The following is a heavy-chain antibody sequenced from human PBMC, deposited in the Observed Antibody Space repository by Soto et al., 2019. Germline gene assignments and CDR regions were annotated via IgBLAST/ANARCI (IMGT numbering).Heavy chain of an antibody. D-gene: IGHD6-19*01. CDR1: GFTFSNDA. V-gene: IGHV3-23*01. CDR2: ISGSASGT. Sequence: EEQLLESGGGLVQPGGSLRLSCSASGFTFSNDALNWVRQAPGKGLEWVSGISGSASGTYYTDSVQGRFTISRDNSKNTLYLHMNTLRAEDTALYYCAKSRSAVAAYWYFDLWGRGTLVPVSS. CDR3: AKSRSAVAAYWYFDL. J-gene: IGHJ2*01.